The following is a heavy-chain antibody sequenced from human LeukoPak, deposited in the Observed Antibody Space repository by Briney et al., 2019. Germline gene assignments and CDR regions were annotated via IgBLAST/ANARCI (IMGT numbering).Heavy chain of an antibody. CDR2: IRYDGSNK. CDR3: AKTGARANDAFDI. D-gene: IGHD2-8*02. V-gene: IGHV3-30*02. J-gene: IGHJ3*02. Sequence: GGSLRLSCAASGFTFSSYGMHWVRQAPGKGLEWVAFIRYDGSNKYYADSVKGRFTISRDNSKNTLCLQMNSLRAEDTAVYYCAKTGARANDAFDIWGQGTMVTVSS. CDR1: GFTFSSYG.